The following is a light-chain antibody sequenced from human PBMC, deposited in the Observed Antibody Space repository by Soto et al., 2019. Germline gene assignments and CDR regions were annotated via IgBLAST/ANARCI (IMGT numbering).Light chain of an antibody. J-gene: IGLJ1*01. Sequence: QSVLTQPPSASGTPGQRVTISCSGSTSNIGHNYVCWYQQLPGSTPKLLIQRSDQRPSGVPDRFSGSKSGTSASLTFGGLRSEDEADYYCASWDDSLSGFVFGTGTKVTVL. CDR2: RSD. CDR1: TSNIGHNY. V-gene: IGLV1-47*01. CDR3: ASWDDSLSGFV.